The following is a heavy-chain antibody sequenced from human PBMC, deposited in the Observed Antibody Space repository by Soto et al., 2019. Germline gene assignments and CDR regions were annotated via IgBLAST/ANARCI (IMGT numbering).Heavy chain of an antibody. CDR2: IYHSGST. CDR1: GGSISSGGYS. D-gene: IGHD2-21*01. CDR3: AASCVACGGFNYYGMDV. J-gene: IGHJ6*02. Sequence: SETLSLTCAVSGGSISSGGYSCSWIRQPPGKGLEWIGYIYHSGSTYYNPSLKSRVTISVDTSKNQFSLKLSSVTAADTAVYYCAASCVACGGFNYYGMDVWGQGTTVTVSS. V-gene: IGHV4-30-2*05.